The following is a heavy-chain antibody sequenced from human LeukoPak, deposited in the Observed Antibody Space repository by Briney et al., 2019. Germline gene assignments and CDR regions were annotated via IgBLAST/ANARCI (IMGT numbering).Heavy chain of an antibody. V-gene: IGHV1-18*04. CDR3: ARDQYDSSGYYCVNYYYYGMDV. Sequence: ASVKVSCTASEYTVTRYGISWVRQAPGQGLEWMGWISAYNGNTKYAQKLQGRVTMTTDTSTNTAYMELRSLRSDDTAVYYCARDQYDSSGYYCVNYYYYGMDVWGQGTTVTVSS. J-gene: IGHJ6*02. D-gene: IGHD3-22*01. CDR1: EYTVTRYG. CDR2: ISAYNGNT.